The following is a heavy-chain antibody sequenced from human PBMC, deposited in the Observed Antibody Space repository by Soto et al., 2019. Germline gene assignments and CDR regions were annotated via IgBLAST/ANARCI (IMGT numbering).Heavy chain of an antibody. CDR1: GYDFNTTW. CDR2: MYPGDSDT. CDR3: ARLPRDCNKTSCYYADH. D-gene: IGHD3-22*01. Sequence: PGESLKISCMGSGYDFNTTWFGWVRQLPGRGVEWVGIMYPGDSDTSLLPLLQGLVTLSADVAVSTAFLQCRSLKTSDSGMYVCARLPRDCNKTSCYYADHWGQGTSVTVSS. V-gene: IGHV5-51*01. J-gene: IGHJ4*02.